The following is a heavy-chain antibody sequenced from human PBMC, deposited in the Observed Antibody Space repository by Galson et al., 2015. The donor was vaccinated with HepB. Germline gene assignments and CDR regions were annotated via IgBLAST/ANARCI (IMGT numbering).Heavy chain of an antibody. CDR1: GFIVSSNY. CDR3: AKGYSKSWYSGLGY. Sequence: SLRLSCAASGFIVSSNYISWVRQAPGKGLEWVSVIYNAGDTYYADSVKDRFTISRDNSKNTVYLQMNSLRAEDTAMYYCAKGYSKSWYSGLGYWGQGTLVTVSS. CDR2: IYNAGDT. J-gene: IGHJ4*02. V-gene: IGHV3-53*01. D-gene: IGHD5-12*01.